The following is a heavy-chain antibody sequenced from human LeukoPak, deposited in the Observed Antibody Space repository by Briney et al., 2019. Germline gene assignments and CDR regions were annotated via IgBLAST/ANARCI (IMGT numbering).Heavy chain of an antibody. CDR2: INTGNGNT. V-gene: IGHV1-3*04. CDR1: GYTFTSYA. CDR3: ARNTETAIPLPYYFDY. D-gene: IGHD2-21*02. J-gene: IGHJ4*02. Sequence: VASVTVSCTASGYTFTSYAMHWVRQAPGQRLECMGWINTGNGNTKYSQKFQGRVTITRDTSASTAYMDLSSLRSEDTAVYYCARNTETAIPLPYYFDYWGQGTLVTVSS.